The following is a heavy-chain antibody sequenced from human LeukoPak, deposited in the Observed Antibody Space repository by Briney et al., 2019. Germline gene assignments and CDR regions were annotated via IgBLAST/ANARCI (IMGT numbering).Heavy chain of an antibody. V-gene: IGHV1-2*02. J-gene: IGHJ4*02. Sequence: ASVKVSCKASGYTFTGYYMHWVRQASGQGLEWMGWINPNSGGTNYAQKFQGRVTMTRDTSISTAYMELSRLRSDDTAVYYCATALPDIVVVPAAFLYFDYWGQGTLVTVSS. CDR2: INPNSGGT. CDR1: GYTFTGYY. CDR3: ATALPDIVVVPAAFLYFDY. D-gene: IGHD2-2*01.